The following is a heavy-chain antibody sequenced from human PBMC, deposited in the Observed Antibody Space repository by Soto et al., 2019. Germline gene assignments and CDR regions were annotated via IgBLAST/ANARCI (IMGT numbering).Heavy chain of an antibody. J-gene: IGHJ5*02. CDR2: AYYIGST. CDR1: GFSISSGGYY. D-gene: IGHD4-17*01. CDR3: VREYGDRNWFDP. V-gene: IGHV4-31*03. Sequence: QVQLQESGPGLVKPSQTLSLTCSVSGFSISSGGYYWGWVRQHPGKGLEWIGYAYYIGSTFYNPSLKSRVAISMDTSKKQVSLKLNSVTAADTAVYYCVREYGDRNWFDPWGQGTLVTVSS.